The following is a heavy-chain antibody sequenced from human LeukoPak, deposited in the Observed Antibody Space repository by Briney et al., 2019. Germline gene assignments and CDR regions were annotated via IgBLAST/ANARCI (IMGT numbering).Heavy chain of an antibody. CDR3: ARGRTPHYYDSSGPFDY. D-gene: IGHD3-22*01. CDR1: GYTFTSYY. CDR2: INPSGGST. V-gene: IGHV1-46*01. Sequence: ASVKVSCKASGYTFTSYYMHWVRRAPGQGLEWMGIINPSGGSTSYAQKFQGRVTMTRDTSTSTVYMELSSLRSEDTAVYYCARGRTPHYYDSSGPFDYWGQGTLVTVSS. J-gene: IGHJ4*02.